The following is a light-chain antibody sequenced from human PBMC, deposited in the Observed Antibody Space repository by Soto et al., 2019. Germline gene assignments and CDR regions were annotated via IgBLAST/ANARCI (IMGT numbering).Light chain of an antibody. CDR2: DAS. CDR3: QQRSRWPPT. Sequence: VLTPAPVTLSLSPGARASLSCRASQIVSSYLAWYQQKPGQPPRLLIYDASNRATGIPARFSGSRSGTDFTLTITSLEPEDFAVYHCQQRSRWPPTFGQGTKVDI. J-gene: IGKJ1*01. V-gene: IGKV3-11*01. CDR1: QIVSSY.